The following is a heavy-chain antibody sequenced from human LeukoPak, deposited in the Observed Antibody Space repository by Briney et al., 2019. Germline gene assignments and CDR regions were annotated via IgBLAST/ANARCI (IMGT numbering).Heavy chain of an antibody. CDR1: GFTFSSYS. Sequence: GGPLRLSCAASGFTFSSYSMNWVRQAPGKGLEWVSSISSSSSYIYYADSVKGRFTISRDNAKNSLYLQMNSLRAEDTAVYYCARDTNYYDSSGYPYWGQGTLVTVSS. J-gene: IGHJ4*02. CDR2: ISSSSSYI. CDR3: ARDTNYYDSSGYPY. D-gene: IGHD3-22*01. V-gene: IGHV3-21*01.